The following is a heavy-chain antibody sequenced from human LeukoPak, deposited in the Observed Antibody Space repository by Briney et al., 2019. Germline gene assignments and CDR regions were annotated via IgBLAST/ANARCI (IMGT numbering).Heavy chain of an antibody. J-gene: IGHJ5*02. Sequence: GESLKISCKGSGYSFTSYWIGWVRQMPGKGLGWMGTIYPGDSDTRYSPSFQGQVTISADKSISTAYLQWSSLKASDTAMYYCARSLRYCSSTSCYNNWFDPWGQGTLVTVSS. CDR3: ARSLRYCSSTSCYNNWFDP. V-gene: IGHV5-51*01. D-gene: IGHD2-2*01. CDR2: IYPGDSDT. CDR1: GYSFTSYW.